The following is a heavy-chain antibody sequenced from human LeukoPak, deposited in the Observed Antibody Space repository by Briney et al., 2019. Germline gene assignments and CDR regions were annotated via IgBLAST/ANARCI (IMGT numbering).Heavy chain of an antibody. CDR1: GFTFSSYG. J-gene: IGHJ4*02. D-gene: IGHD1-26*01. V-gene: IGHV3-33*01. Sequence: PGRSLRLSCAASGFTFSSYGMHWVRQAPGKGLEWVAVIWYDGSNKYYAGSVKGRFTISRDNSKNTLYLQMNSLRAEDTAVYYCARAANSGSLDYWGRGTLVTVSS. CDR3: ARAANSGSLDY. CDR2: IWYDGSNK.